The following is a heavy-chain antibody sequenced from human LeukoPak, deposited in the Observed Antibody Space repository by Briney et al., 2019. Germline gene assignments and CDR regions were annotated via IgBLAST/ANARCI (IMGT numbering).Heavy chain of an antibody. D-gene: IGHD3-3*02. CDR3: ARHEKLYIRTDS. CDR1: GGSISSSSYY. V-gene: IGHV4-39*01. J-gene: IGHJ4*02. CDR2: IYYSGST. Sequence: SETLSLTCTVSGGSISSSSYYWGWIRQPPGKWLEWIGSIYYSGSTYYNPSLKSRVTISVDTSKNQFSLKLSSVTAADTAVYYCARHEKLYIRTDSWGQGTLVTVSS.